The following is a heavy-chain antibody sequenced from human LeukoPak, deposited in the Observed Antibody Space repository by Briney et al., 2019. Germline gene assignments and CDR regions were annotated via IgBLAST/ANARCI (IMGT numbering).Heavy chain of an antibody. CDR3: AREGVAVGTYYYYYYMDV. J-gene: IGHJ6*03. CDR1: GGSISSYY. D-gene: IGHD6-19*01. V-gene: IGHV4-4*07. Sequence: PSETLSLTCTVSGGSISSYYWSWIRQPAGKGLEWIGRIYTSGSTNYNPSLKSRVTMSVDTSKNQFSLKLSSVTAADTAVYYCAREGVAVGTYYYYYYMDVWGKGTTVTVSS. CDR2: IYTSGST.